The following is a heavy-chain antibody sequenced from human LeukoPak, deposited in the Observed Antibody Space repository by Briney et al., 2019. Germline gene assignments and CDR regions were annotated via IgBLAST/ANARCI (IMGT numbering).Heavy chain of an antibody. J-gene: IGHJ4*02. CDR3: ARVASGWHAFDY. Sequence: SETLFLTCTVSGGSISSYYWSWIRQPPGKGLEWIGYIYYSGSTNYNPSLKSRVTISVDTSKNQFSLKLSSVTAADTAVYYCARVASGWHAFDYWGQGTLVTVSS. CDR1: GGSISSYY. V-gene: IGHV4-59*01. D-gene: IGHD6-19*01. CDR2: IYYSGST.